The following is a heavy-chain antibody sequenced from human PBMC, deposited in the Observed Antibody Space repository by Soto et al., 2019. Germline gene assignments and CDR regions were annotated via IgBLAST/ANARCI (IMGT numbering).Heavy chain of an antibody. D-gene: IGHD3-9*01. CDR2: IYYSGST. CDR3: ARHNYDILTGYQALYYFDY. J-gene: IGHJ4*02. CDR1: GGSISSSSYY. V-gene: IGHV4-39*01. Sequence: SETLSLTCTVSGGSISSSSYYWGWIRQPPGKGLEWIGSIYYSGSTYYNPSLKSRVTISVDTSKNQFSLKLSSVTAADTAVYYCARHNYDILTGYQALYYFDYWGQGTLVTVSS.